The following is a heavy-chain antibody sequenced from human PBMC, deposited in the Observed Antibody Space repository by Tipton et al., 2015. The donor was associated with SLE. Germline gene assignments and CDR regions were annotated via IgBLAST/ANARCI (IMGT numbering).Heavy chain of an antibody. D-gene: IGHD6-19*01. J-gene: IGHJ4*02. V-gene: IGHV3-7*01. Sequence: SLRLSCVASGFTFSSYWMSWVRQAPGKGLEWVANIKQDGSEKYYVDSVKGRFTISRDNAKNSLYLQMNSLRAEDTAVYYCAREGLGAVGGFYFDYWGQGTLVTVSS. CDR3: AREGLGAVGGFYFDY. CDR2: IKQDGSEK. CDR1: GFTFSSYW.